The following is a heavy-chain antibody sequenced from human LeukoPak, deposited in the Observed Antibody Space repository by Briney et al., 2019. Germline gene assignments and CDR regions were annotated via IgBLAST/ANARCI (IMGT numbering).Heavy chain of an antibody. V-gene: IGHV4-38-2*02. J-gene: IGHJ6*03. CDR3: ARFHYVWGSWNMDV. Sequence: SETLSLTCTVSGYSISSGYYWGWIRQPPGKGLEWIGSIYHSGSTYYNPSLKSRVTISVDTSKNQFSLKLSSVTAADTAVYYCARFHYVWGSWNMDVWGKGTTVTVSS. D-gene: IGHD3-16*01. CDR2: IYHSGST. CDR1: GYSISSGYY.